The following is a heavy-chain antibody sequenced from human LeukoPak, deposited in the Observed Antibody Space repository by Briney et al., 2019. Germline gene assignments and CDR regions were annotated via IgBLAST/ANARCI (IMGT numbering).Heavy chain of an antibody. CDR3: ARHISDCGGDCPFDY. Sequence: GESLKISCHGSGYRFTSYWIGWVRQMPGKGLECMGMIYPGDSDTRYSPSFQGHVTISADKSISTAYLQWNSLKASDTAMYYCARHISDCGGDCPFDYWGQGTLVTVSS. J-gene: IGHJ4*02. D-gene: IGHD2-21*02. V-gene: IGHV5-51*01. CDR2: IYPGDSDT. CDR1: GYRFTSYW.